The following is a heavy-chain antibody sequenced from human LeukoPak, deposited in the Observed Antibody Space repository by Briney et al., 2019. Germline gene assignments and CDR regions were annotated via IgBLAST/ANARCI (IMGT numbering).Heavy chain of an antibody. D-gene: IGHD5-24*01. CDR2: IRNKANIYAT. CDR1: GFTFSAST. Sequence: GGSLRLSCTASGFTFSASTMNWVRQASGKSLEGIGRIRNKANIYATTYGESVKGRFSISRDDSKNTVYLQMNSLKTEDTAVYYCTGGATIGIGAFDIWGQGTKVTVSS. V-gene: IGHV3-73*01. CDR3: TGGATIGIGAFDI. J-gene: IGHJ3*02.